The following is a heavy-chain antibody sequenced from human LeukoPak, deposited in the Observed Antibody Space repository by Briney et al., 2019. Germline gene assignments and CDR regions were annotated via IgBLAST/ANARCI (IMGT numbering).Heavy chain of an antibody. CDR3: ARDGMVVTYDAFDI. CDR1: GGTFSSYA. V-gene: IGHV1-69*04. Sequence: SVKVSCKASGGTFSSYAISWVRQAPGQGLEWMGRIIPILGIANYAQKFQGRITMTTDTSTRTVYMELRSLRSDDTAIYYCARDGMVVTYDAFDIWGQGTMVTVSS. CDR2: IIPILGIA. D-gene: IGHD2-15*01. J-gene: IGHJ3*02.